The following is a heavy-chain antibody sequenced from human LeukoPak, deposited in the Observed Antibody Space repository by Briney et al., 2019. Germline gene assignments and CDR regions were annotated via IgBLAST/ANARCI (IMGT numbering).Heavy chain of an antibody. V-gene: IGHV1-46*01. Sequence: ASVKVSCKASGYTFISYYMHWVRQAPGQGLEWMGIINPSGFSTTYAQKFQGGVTMTRDTSTSTVYMELSSLRSEDTAVYYCARSRFPYYRLSRTDYYYMDVWAKGTTVTVSS. CDR2: INPSGFST. J-gene: IGHJ6*03. CDR3: ARSRFPYYRLSRTDYYYMDV. CDR1: GYTFISYY. D-gene: IGHD3-10*01.